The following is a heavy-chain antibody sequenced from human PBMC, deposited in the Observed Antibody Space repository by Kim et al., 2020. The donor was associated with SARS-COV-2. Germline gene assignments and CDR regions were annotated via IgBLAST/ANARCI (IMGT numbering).Heavy chain of an antibody. D-gene: IGHD3-10*01. CDR1: GYTFTSYG. Sequence: ASVKVSCKASGYTFTSYGISWVRQAPGQGLEWMGWISAYNGNTNYAQKLQGRVTMTTDTSTSTAYMELRSLRSDDTAVYYCARDPPDYYGSGSYYYYYGMDVWGQGTTVTVSS. J-gene: IGHJ6*02. V-gene: IGHV1-18*01. CDR3: ARDPPDYYGSGSYYYYYGMDV. CDR2: ISAYNGNT.